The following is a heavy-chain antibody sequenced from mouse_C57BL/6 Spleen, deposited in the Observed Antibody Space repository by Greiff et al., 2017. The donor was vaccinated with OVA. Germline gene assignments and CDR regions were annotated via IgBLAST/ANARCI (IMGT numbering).Heavy chain of an antibody. CDR2: SSSGSSTI. CDR1: GFTFSDYG. D-gene: IGHD2-3*01. J-gene: IGHJ3*01. CDR3: ARNLDDGYYVPWFAY. Sequence: DVMLVESGGGLVKPGGSLKLSCAASGFTFSDYGMHWVRQAPEKGLEWVAYSSSGSSTIYYADTVKGRFTISRDNAKNTLFLQMTSLRSEDTAMYYCARNLDDGYYVPWFAYWGQGTLVTVSA. V-gene: IGHV5-17*01.